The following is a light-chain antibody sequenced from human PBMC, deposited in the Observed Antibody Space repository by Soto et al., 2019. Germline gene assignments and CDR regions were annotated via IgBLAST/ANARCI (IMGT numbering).Light chain of an antibody. CDR3: QQYYSKPLT. CDR2: WAS. J-gene: IGKJ4*01. V-gene: IGKV4-1*01. CDR1: QSVLFSSNNKNY. Sequence: DIVMTQSPDSLAVSLGERATINCKSSQSVLFSSNNKNYLAWYQQKVGQPPKLLIYWASTRESGVPDRFSGRGSGTDFTLTISSLQAEDVAVYYCQQYYSKPLTFGGGTKVEIK.